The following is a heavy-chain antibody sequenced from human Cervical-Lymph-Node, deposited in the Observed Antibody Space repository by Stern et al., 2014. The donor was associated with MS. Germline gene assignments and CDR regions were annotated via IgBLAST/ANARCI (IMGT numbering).Heavy chain of an antibody. CDR2: IWYDGSNK. D-gene: IGHD4-23*01. Sequence: MQLVESGGGVVQPGKSLRLSCTASGFTFSSYGMHWVRQAPGKGLEWVAVIWYDGSNKYYADSVKGRFTISRDNSKNTLYLQMNSLRAEDTAVYYCARDPSDYGGIIDYWGQGTLVTVSS. J-gene: IGHJ4*02. CDR3: ARDPSDYGGIIDY. CDR1: GFTFSSYG. V-gene: IGHV3-33*01.